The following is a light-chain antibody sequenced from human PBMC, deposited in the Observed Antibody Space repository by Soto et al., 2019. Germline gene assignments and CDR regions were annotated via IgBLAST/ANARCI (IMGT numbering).Light chain of an antibody. CDR3: QHYNSYSEA. CDR2: KAS. V-gene: IGKV1-5*03. Sequence: IQMTQSPSTLSGSVGDRVTITCRASQTISSWSAWYKQKAGKAPKLXSYKASTLKSGVPSRFRGSGSGTEFTLTISSLQPDDFATYYCQHYNSYSEAFGQGTKVDI. J-gene: IGKJ1*01. CDR1: QTISSW.